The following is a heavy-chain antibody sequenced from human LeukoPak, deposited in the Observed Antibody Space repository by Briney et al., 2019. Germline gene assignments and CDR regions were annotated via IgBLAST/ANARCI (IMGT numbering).Heavy chain of an antibody. D-gene: IGHD6-13*01. V-gene: IGHV4-34*01. CDR2: INHSGST. CDR1: GGSFSGYY. Sequence: SETLSLTCAVYGGSFSGYYWSWIRQPPGKGLEWIGEINHSGSTNYNPSLKSRVTISVDTSKNQFSLKLSSVTAADTAVYYCARHRGIAAAGIDYWGQGTLVTVSS. J-gene: IGHJ4*02. CDR3: ARHRGIAAAGIDY.